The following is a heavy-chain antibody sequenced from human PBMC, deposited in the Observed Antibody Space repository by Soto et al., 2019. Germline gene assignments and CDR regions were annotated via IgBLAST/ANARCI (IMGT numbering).Heavy chain of an antibody. J-gene: IGHJ3*02. D-gene: IGHD3-9*01. CDR2: IDWDDDK. Sequence: QITLKESGPTLVKPTQTLTLTCTFSGFSLSTSGVGLGWIRQPPGKALEWLAIIDWDDDKRYSPSLKSRLTITTGTSKNHVVLTMTNMDPVDTATYYCARHIPSGYNNAFDTWGQGTMVTVSS. V-gene: IGHV2-5*02. CDR3: ARHIPSGYNNAFDT. CDR1: GFSLSTSGVG.